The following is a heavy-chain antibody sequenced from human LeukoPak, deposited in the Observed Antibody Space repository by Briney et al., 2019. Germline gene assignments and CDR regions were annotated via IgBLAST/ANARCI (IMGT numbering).Heavy chain of an antibody. J-gene: IGHJ4*02. CDR3: ARGMATTAY. D-gene: IGHD5-24*01. Sequence: PSETLSLTCTVSGVSISSSSYYWGWIRQPPGKGLEWIGSSDYSGSAYYNPCLTSRVTISVDTSNNQFSLKLSSVTAADTAVYSCARGMATTAYWGQGTLVTVSS. CDR2: SDYSGSA. V-gene: IGHV4-39*07. CDR1: GVSISSSSYY.